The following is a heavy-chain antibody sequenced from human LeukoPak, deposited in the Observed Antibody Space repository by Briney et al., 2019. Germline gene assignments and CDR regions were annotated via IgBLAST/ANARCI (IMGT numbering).Heavy chain of an antibody. D-gene: IGHD3-3*01. J-gene: IGHJ6*03. Sequence: PGGSLRLSCAASGFTFSNYAMSWVRQAPGKGLEWVSAISGSGGSTYYADSVKGRFTISRDNSKNTLYLQMNSLRAEDTAVYYCARDVVVHDFWTYYYMDVWGKGTTVTVSS. CDR3: ARDVVVHDFWTYYYMDV. CDR2: ISGSGGST. CDR1: GFTFSNYA. V-gene: IGHV3-23*01.